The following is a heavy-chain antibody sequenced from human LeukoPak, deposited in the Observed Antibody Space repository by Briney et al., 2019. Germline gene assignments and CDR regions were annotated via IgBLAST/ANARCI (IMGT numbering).Heavy chain of an antibody. D-gene: IGHD5-12*01. J-gene: IGHJ6*02. Sequence: GGSLRLSCAASGFTFSSYAMSWVRQAPGKGPEWVSAISGSGGSTYYADSVKGRFTISRDNSKNTLYLQMNSLRAEDTAVYYCAKPLIVATKDYYYGMDVWGQGTTVTVSS. V-gene: IGHV3-23*01. CDR1: GFTFSSYA. CDR3: AKPLIVATKDYYYGMDV. CDR2: ISGSGGST.